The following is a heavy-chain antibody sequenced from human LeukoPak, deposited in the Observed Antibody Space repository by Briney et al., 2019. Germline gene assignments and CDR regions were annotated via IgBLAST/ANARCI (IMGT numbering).Heavy chain of an antibody. J-gene: IGHJ4*02. Sequence: GGSLRLSCAASGFAFSSYAMHWVRQAPGKGLEWVAIISYDGITEDYSDSVKGRFSISRDNFKNTLFLQMNGLRAEDTAVYYCARERTSLFDYWGQGTLVTVSS. CDR1: GFAFSSYA. CDR3: ARERTSLFDY. V-gene: IGHV3-30*04. CDR2: ISYDGITE. D-gene: IGHD1-7*01.